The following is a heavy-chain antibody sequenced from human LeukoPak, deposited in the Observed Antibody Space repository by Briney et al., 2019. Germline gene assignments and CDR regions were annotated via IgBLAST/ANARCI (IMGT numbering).Heavy chain of an antibody. CDR1: GYTFTGYY. CDR2: INPNSGGT. J-gene: IGHJ5*02. CDR3: ARDGYCSSTSCYSWFDP. D-gene: IGHD2-2*01. V-gene: IGHV1-2*02. Sequence: ASVKVSCKASGYTFTGYYMHWVRQAPGQGLEWMGWINPNSGGTNYAQKFQGRVTMTRDTSISTAYMELSRLRSDDTAVHYCARDGYCSSTSCYSWFDPWGQGTLVTVSS.